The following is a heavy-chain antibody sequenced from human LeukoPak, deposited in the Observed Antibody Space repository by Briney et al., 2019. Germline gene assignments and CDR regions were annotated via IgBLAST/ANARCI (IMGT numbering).Heavy chain of an antibody. CDR1: GFTFSSYG. CDR2: IRYDGSNE. CDR3: AKAYYYGSGSYLFDY. D-gene: IGHD3-10*01. Sequence: GGSLRLSCAASGFTFSSYGMHWVRQAPGKGLEWVAFIRYDGSNEYYADSVKGRFTISRDNSKNTLYLQMNSLRAEDTAVYYCAKAYYYGSGSYLFDYWGQGTLVTVSS. J-gene: IGHJ4*02. V-gene: IGHV3-30*02.